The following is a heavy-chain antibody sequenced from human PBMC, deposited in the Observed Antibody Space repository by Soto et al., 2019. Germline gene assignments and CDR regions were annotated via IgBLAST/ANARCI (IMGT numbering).Heavy chain of an antibody. CDR3: ARDYYDSSGYYFPPEWNNWYFDL. J-gene: IGHJ2*01. CDR1: GFTFDDYG. D-gene: IGHD3-22*01. V-gene: IGHV3-20*04. Sequence: EVQLVESGGGVVRPGGSLRLSCAASGFTFDDYGMSWVRQAPGKGLEWVSGINWHGGSTGYADSVKGRFTISRDNANSCLYLQMNSLRAEDTALYYCARDYYDSSGYYFPPEWNNWYFDLWGRGPLVTVSS. CDR2: INWHGGST.